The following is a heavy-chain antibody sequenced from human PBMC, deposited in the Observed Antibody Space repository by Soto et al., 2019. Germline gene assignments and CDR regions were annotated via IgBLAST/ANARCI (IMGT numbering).Heavy chain of an antibody. CDR2: ISSSSSSI. CDR1: GFTLSSYN. D-gene: IGHD6-19*01. J-gene: IGHJ4*02. CDR3: ARVPYSSCLLDY. V-gene: IGHV3-48*02. Sequence: EVQLVESGGGLVQPGGSLRLSCAASGFTLSSYNMNWVRQAPGKGLEWLSYISSSSSSIYYADSVKGRFSVSRDNAMSSLYLQMDSLRDEDTAVYYWARVPYSSCLLDYWGQGTLVTVSS.